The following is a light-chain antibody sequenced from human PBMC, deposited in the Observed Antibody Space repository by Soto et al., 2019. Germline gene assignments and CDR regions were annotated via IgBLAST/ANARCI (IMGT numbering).Light chain of an antibody. CDR3: QQSYSSTGT. V-gene: IGKV1-39*01. Sequence: DIQRTQSPSSLSAPIGDRVTIPCRASQSFDNYLTWYQQKPGQAPSLLIYATSSMQSGVPSRFSGSGSGTEFTLTISSLQREDFAIYYCQQSYSSTGTFGQGTKVDIK. CDR1: QSFDNY. CDR2: ATS. J-gene: IGKJ1*01.